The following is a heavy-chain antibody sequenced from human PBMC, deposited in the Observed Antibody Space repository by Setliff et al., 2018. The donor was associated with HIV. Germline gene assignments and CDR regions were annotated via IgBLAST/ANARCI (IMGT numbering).Heavy chain of an antibody. V-gene: IGHV4-39*01. J-gene: IGHJ4*02. CDR2: IYYSGST. CDR3: ARQDSYSYGYNYFDY. Sequence: PSETLSLTCTVSGGSISSGGYYWSWIRQHPGKGLEWIGYIYYSGSTYYNPSLKSRVTISVDTSKNQFSLKLSSVTAADTAVYYCARQDSYSYGYNYFDYWGQGTLVTVSS. D-gene: IGHD5-18*01. CDR1: GGSISSGGYY.